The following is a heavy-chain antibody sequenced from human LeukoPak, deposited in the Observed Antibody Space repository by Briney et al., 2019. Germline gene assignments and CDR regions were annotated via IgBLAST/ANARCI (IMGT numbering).Heavy chain of an antibody. CDR1: GGSFSGYY. V-gene: IGHV4-34*01. CDR3: ARGASKRDGYNEE. D-gene: IGHD5-24*01. Sequence: SETLSLTCAVYGGSFSGYYWSWIRQPPGKGLEWIGEINHSGSTNYNPSLKSRVTISVDTSKNQFSLKLSSVTAADTAVYYCARGASKRDGYNEEWGQGTLVSVSS. J-gene: IGHJ4*02. CDR2: INHSGST.